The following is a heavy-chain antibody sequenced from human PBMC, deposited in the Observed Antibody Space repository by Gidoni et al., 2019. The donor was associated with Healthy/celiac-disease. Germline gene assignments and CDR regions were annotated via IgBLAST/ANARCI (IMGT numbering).Heavy chain of an antibody. CDR1: GFTFSSYG. Sequence: QVQLVESGGGVVQPGRSLRLSCAASGFTFSSYGMHWVRQAPGKGLEWVAVIWYDGSNKYYADSVKGRFTISRDNSKNTLYLQMNSLRAEDTAVYYCARGSNPIVVVTATGGYFQHWGQGTLVTVSS. CDR3: ARGSNPIVVVTATGGYFQH. CDR2: IWYDGSNK. V-gene: IGHV3-33*01. D-gene: IGHD2-21*02. J-gene: IGHJ1*01.